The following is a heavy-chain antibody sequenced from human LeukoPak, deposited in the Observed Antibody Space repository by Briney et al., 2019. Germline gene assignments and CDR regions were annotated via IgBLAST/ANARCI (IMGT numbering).Heavy chain of an antibody. CDR3: AKPKAYYDTSGSLIDS. Sequence: GGSLRLSCAGSGFTFSSFAMNWVRLAPGKGLEWVSGISSRGDNTYYADSVKGRFSISRDNSKNILHLQMNSLRAEDTAVYFCAKPKAYYDTSGSLIDSWGQGTPVTISS. CDR1: GFTFSSFA. J-gene: IGHJ4*02. CDR2: ISSRGDNT. D-gene: IGHD3-22*01. V-gene: IGHV3-23*01.